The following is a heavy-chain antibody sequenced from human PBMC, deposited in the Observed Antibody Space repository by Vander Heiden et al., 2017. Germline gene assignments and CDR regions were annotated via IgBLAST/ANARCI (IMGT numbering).Heavy chain of an antibody. Sequence: QLQLQESGPGLVKTSETLSLTCSVSGASISFSSYYWGWIRQPPGKGLEWIGNIFYRGTTSYTSSLRSRVTISVDTSENQFSLSLSSMTAADTAVYYCVRAQDEYRGSWYGLSEFYWGQGALVTVSP. D-gene: IGHD6-13*01. CDR3: VRAQDEYRGSWYGLSEFY. CDR2: IFYRGTT. V-gene: IGHV4-39*01. CDR1: GASISFSSYY. J-gene: IGHJ4*02.